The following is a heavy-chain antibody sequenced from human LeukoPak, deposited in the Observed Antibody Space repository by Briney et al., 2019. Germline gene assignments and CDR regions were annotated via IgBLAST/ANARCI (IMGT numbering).Heavy chain of an antibody. J-gene: IGHJ4*02. CDR2: IKQDGSEK. D-gene: IGHD1-26*01. Sequence: GGSLRLSCAASGFTFSIYWMSWVRQAPGKGLEWVANIKQDGSEKYYVDSVQGRFTISRDNSKNTLYLQMNSLRAEDTAVYYCAKVQVGATGVYYFDYWGQGTLVTVSS. CDR3: AKVQVGATGVYYFDY. CDR1: GFTFSIYW. V-gene: IGHV3-7*01.